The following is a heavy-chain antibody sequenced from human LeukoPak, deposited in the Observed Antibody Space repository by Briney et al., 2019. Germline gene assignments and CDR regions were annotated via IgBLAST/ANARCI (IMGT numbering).Heavy chain of an antibody. CDR2: IKQDGSEK. V-gene: IGHV3-7*01. CDR1: GFTFSSYS. CDR3: ARCIVGATDY. Sequence: GGSLRLSCAASGFTFSSYSMNWVRQAPGKGLEWVAIIKQDGSEKYYVDSVKGRFTISRDNAKKSLYVQMNSLRAEDTAVYYCARCIVGATDYWGQGTLVTVSS. D-gene: IGHD1-26*01. J-gene: IGHJ4*02.